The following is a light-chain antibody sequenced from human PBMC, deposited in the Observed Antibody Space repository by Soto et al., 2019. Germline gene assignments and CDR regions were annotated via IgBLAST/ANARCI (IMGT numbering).Light chain of an antibody. J-gene: IGLJ2*01. CDR1: SSDIGAYNY. V-gene: IGLV2-8*01. CDR3: SSYGGNNNYVI. Sequence: QSVLTQPPSASGSPGQSVTISCSGTSSDIGAYNYVSWYQQHPGKAPKLLISEVTKRPSGVPDRFSGSKSGNTASLTVSGLKGDDEADYYCSSYGGNNNYVIFGGGTKLTVL. CDR2: EVT.